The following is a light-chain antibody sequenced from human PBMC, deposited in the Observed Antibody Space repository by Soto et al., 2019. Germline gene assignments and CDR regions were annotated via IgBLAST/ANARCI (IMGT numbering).Light chain of an antibody. CDR3: QQSNNWPPGT. CDR1: QSVSSD. J-gene: IGKJ1*01. V-gene: IGKV3-15*01. Sequence: EIVMTQSPATLSVSPVERATLSCRASQSVSSDLAWYQQKPGQAPRLLIYGASTRATGIPARFSGSGSGTEFTLTISSLQSEDFAVYYCQQSNNWPPGTFGQGTKVEIK. CDR2: GAS.